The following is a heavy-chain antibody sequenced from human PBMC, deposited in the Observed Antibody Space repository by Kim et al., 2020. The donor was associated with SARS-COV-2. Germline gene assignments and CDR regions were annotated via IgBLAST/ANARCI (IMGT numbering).Heavy chain of an antibody. V-gene: IGHV1-69*13. Sequence: SVKVSCKASGGTFSSYAISWVRQAPGQGLEWMGGIIPIFGTANYAQKFQGRVTITADESTSTAYMELSSLRSEDTAVYYCAREPYCGGDCYSHHAFDIWGQGTMVTVSS. CDR3: AREPYCGGDCYSHHAFDI. CDR1: GGTFSSYA. CDR2: IIPIFGTA. D-gene: IGHD2-21*02. J-gene: IGHJ3*02.